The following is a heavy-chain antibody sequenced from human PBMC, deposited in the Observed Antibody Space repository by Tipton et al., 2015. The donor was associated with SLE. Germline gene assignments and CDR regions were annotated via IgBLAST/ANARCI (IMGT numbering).Heavy chain of an antibody. D-gene: IGHD4-23*01. CDR2: ISAYNGNI. J-gene: IGHJ3*01. Sequence: QLVQSGAEVKKPGASVKVSCKASGYSFTNYGFSWVRQAPGQGLEWMGWISAYNGNINYAQKFQGRVTMTTNTSTSTAYMELRSLRSDDTAVYYCARTFYGGGDAFDVWGQGTKVSVSS. CDR3: ARTFYGGGDAFDV. CDR1: GYSFTNYG. V-gene: IGHV1-18*01.